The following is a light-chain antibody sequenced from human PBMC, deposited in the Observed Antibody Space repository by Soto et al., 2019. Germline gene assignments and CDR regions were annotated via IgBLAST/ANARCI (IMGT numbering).Light chain of an antibody. J-gene: IGKJ4*01. CDR3: QQLRSYPST. V-gene: IGKV1D-16*02. Sequence: IQMTQLPSSMSASVGDRVTITCRARQGNSRWLASYHQKPRKAPNSLIYSASTLHRVVPSRCSDSGSRTDLTLTISGLQPEDFAAYYGQQLRSYPSTFGGGTKV. CDR1: QGNSRW. CDR2: SAS.